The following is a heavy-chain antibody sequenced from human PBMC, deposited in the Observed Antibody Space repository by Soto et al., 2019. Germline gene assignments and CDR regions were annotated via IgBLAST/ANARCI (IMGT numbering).Heavy chain of an antibody. V-gene: IGHV3-33*01. J-gene: IGHJ6*02. CDR1: GFTFSSYG. CDR2: IWYDGSNK. Sequence: QVQLVESGGGVVQPGRSLRLSCAASGFTFSSYGMHWVRQAPGKGLEWVAVIWYDGSNKYYADSVKGRFTISRDNSKYQANVHMNSQRPEDSAVYYCARELDLVVDYGDYVAEGDYGMDVWGQGTTAAVS. CDR3: ARELDLVVDYGDYVAEGDYGMDV. D-gene: IGHD4-17*01.